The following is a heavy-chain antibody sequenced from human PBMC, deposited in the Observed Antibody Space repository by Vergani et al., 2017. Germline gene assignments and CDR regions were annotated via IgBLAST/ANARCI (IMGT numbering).Heavy chain of an antibody. D-gene: IGHD6-13*01. V-gene: IGHV3-9*01. CDR2: ISWNSDNI. CDR3: AKTNTLYSSSQGTFDY. CDR1: GFTFDDYA. J-gene: IGHJ4*02. Sequence: VQLVESGGGLVQPGRSLRLSCAASGFTFDDYAMHWVRQTPGKGLGGVSGISWNSDNIAYADSVKGRFTISRDNAKNSLYLQMKSLRAEDTALYYCAKTNTLYSSSQGTFDYWGQGTLVTVSS.